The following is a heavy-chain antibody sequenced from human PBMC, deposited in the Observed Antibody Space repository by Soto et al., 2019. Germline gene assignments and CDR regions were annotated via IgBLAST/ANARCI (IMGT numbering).Heavy chain of an antibody. J-gene: IGHJ4*02. CDR2: IIPIFGTA. V-gene: IGHV1-69*01. D-gene: IGHD3-22*01. CDR3: ARASLGYADSSGYYPIDY. CDR1: GGTFSSYA. Sequence: QVQLVQSGAEVKKPGSSVKVSCKAYGGTFSSYAISWVRQAPGQGLEWMGGIIPIFGTAHYAQKFQGRVTITAGESTSTAYMELSSLISEDTAVYYCARASLGYADSSGYYPIDYWGQGTLVTVSS.